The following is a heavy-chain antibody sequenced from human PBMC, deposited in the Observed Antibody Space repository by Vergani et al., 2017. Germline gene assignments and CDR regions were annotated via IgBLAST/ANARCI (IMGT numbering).Heavy chain of an antibody. CDR2: IIPIFGTA. CDR3: ASESSPDYCTNAVCYA. D-gene: IGHD2-8*01. J-gene: IGHJ4*02. CDR1: GGTFSSYA. V-gene: IGHV1-69*18. Sequence: QVQLVQSGAEVKKPGSSVKVSCKASGGTFSSYAISWVRQAPGQGLEWMGRIIPIFGTANYAQKFQGRVTITADESTSTAYLELSSLRSEDTAEYYCASESSPDYCTNAVCYAWGQGTLVTVSS.